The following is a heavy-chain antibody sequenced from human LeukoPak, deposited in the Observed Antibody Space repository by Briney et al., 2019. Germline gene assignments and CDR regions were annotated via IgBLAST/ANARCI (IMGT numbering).Heavy chain of an antibody. Sequence: GGSLRLSCAASGFSLNYYLMTWVRQPPGKGLEWVANIKHDGGENYNVDSVKGRFTISRDNANNSIYLQMNSLRAEDAAIYYCARDRRILGAAGTALDSRGQGTLVTVSS. CDR2: IKHDGGEN. J-gene: IGHJ4*02. CDR3: ARDRRILGAAGTALDS. V-gene: IGHV3-7*03. CDR1: GFSLNYYL. D-gene: IGHD6-13*01.